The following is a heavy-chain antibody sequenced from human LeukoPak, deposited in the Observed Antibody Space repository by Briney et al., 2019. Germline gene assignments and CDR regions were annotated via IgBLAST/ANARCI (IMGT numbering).Heavy chain of an antibody. CDR3: AKLSAPYADYGDFPSSNYFDY. D-gene: IGHD4-17*01. Sequence: GGSLRLSCAASGFTFSSYWMSWVRQAPGKGLEWVAFIRYDGSNKYYADSVKGRFTISRDNSKNTLYLQMNSLRAEDTAVYYCAKLSAPYADYGDFPSSNYFDYWGQGTLVTVSS. J-gene: IGHJ4*02. CDR2: IRYDGSNK. V-gene: IGHV3-30*02. CDR1: GFTFSSYW.